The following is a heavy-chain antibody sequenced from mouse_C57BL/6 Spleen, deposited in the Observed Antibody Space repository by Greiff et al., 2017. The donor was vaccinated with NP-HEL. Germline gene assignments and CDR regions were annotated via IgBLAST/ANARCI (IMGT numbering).Heavy chain of an antibody. CDR3: ARGGSGYVDYFDY. Sequence: EVQVVESGGGLVKPGGSLKLSCAASGFTFSDYGMHWVRQAPEKGLEWVAYISSGSSTIYYADTVKGRFTISRDNAKNTLFLQMTSLRSEDTAMYYCARGGSGYVDYFDYWGQGTTLTVSS. J-gene: IGHJ2*01. D-gene: IGHD3-2*02. V-gene: IGHV5-17*01. CDR1: GFTFSDYG. CDR2: ISSGSSTI.